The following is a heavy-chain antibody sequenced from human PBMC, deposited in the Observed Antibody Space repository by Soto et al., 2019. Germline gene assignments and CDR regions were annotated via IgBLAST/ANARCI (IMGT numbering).Heavy chain of an antibody. CDR3: ARHKGKVGYCSSTSCYVNWFDP. Sequence: GESLXISCKGSGYSFTSYWISWVRQMPGEGLEWMGRIDPSDSYTNYSPSFQGHVTISADKSISTAYLQWSSLKASDTAMYYCARHKGKVGYCSSTSCYVNWFDPWGQGTLVTVSS. CDR1: GYSFTSYW. V-gene: IGHV5-10-1*01. J-gene: IGHJ5*02. D-gene: IGHD2-2*01. CDR2: IDPSDSYT.